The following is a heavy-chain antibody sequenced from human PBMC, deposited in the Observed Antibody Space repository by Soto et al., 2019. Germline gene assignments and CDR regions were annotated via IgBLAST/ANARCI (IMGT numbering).Heavy chain of an antibody. CDR1: GFTFSNYA. V-gene: IGHV3-20*04. CDR2: INWNGGST. CDR3: AKVPAYDSRFNGYYFDY. J-gene: IGHJ4*02. Sequence: GGSLRLSCEAPGFTFSNYAMSWVRQAPGKGLEWVSGINWNGGSTGYADSVKGRFTISRDNAKNSLYLQMNSLRAEDTAVYYCAKVPAYDSRFNGYYFDYWGQGTLVTVSS. D-gene: IGHD3-22*01.